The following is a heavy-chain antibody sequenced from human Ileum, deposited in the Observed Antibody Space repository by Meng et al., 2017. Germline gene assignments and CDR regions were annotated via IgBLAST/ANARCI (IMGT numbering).Heavy chain of an antibody. CDR3: ARHDVVPVIRHGFDP. J-gene: IGHJ5*02. Sequence: QVQLQESGPGLVKPSGTLPLTCAVSGGSISNYYWSWIRQPPGKGLEWIGYIHNSATTKYSPSLKSRVTISEDTSKNQFSLKLSSVTAADTAVYYCARHDVVPVIRHGFDPWGQGTLVTVSS. V-gene: IGHV4-59*08. CDR2: IHNSATT. D-gene: IGHD3-10*01. CDR1: GGSISNYY.